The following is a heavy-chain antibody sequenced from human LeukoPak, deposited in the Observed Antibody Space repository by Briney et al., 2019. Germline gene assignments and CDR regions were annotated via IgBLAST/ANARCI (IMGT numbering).Heavy chain of an antibody. CDR3: ARPLGGVVVASDY. Sequence: GRSLRLSCAASGFTFRSYSMNWVRQAPGKGLEWVAYISSSSTIYYADSVKGRFTISRDNAKNSLYLQMNSLRAEDTAVYYCARPLGGVVVASDYWGQGTLVTVSS. V-gene: IGHV3-48*04. J-gene: IGHJ4*02. D-gene: IGHD2-15*01. CDR2: ISSSSTI. CDR1: GFTFRSYS.